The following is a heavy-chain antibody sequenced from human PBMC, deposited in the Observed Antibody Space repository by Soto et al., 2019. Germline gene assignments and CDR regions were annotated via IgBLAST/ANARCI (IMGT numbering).Heavy chain of an antibody. Sequence: QEQLVESGGGLVKPGGSLRLSCVASGFSFSDNYMSWIRQAPGKGLEWVSYISFSGDVTRYSDSVEGRFTVSRDNAKQALYLPMHSLRVAATAAYYCARAKRHPGHNYAMDVWGTGTTVTVSS. D-gene: IGHD6-25*01. CDR1: GFSFSDNY. CDR3: ARAKRHPGHNYAMDV. V-gene: IGHV3-11*05. CDR2: ISFSGDVT. J-gene: IGHJ6*04.